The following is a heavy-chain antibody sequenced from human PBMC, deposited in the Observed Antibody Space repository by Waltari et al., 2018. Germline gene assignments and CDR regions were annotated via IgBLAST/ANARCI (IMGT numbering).Heavy chain of an antibody. CDR1: VGSISRVNC. Sequence: QLQLQESRPGLVKPSETLSLTCVVSVGSISRVNCWHWLRQPPGKGLEWIGEVRHGGNTNENPSLKSRVSMSVDRSKNQFSLKVTSVTAADTALYYCASARSATSGAGDDAFDVWGRGTMVTVSS. CDR3: ASARSATSGAGDDAFDV. CDR2: VRHGGNT. J-gene: IGHJ3*01. V-gene: IGHV4-4*02. D-gene: IGHD3-3*01.